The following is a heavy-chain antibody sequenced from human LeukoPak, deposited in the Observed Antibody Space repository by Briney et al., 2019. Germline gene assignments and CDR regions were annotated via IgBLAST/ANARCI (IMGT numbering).Heavy chain of an antibody. V-gene: IGHV4-59*01. CDR2: IYYNGNT. D-gene: IGHD3-10*01. CDR3: ARDSRYSYGSGGMDV. Sequence: SETLSLTCTVSGGSIGSYYWTWIRQTPEKGLEWIGSIYYNGNTNYNPSLKSRVAISIDTSKSQFSLKVTSVIAADTATYYCARDSRYSYGSGGMDVWGQGTTVTVSS. J-gene: IGHJ6*02. CDR1: GGSIGSYY.